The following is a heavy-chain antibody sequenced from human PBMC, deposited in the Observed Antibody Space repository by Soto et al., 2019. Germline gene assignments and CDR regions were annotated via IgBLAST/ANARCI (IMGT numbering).Heavy chain of an antibody. CDR2: FDPEDGET. V-gene: IGHV1-24*01. D-gene: IGHD5-12*01. CDR1: GYTITELS. Sequence: ASVKVSCKVSGYTITELSMHWVRQAPGKGLEWMGGFDPEDGETIYAQKFQGRVTMTEDTSTDTAYMELSSLRSEDTAVYYCATYPPPTVATIMRYYYYGMDVWGQGTTVTAP. CDR3: ATYPPPTVATIMRYYYYGMDV. J-gene: IGHJ6*02.